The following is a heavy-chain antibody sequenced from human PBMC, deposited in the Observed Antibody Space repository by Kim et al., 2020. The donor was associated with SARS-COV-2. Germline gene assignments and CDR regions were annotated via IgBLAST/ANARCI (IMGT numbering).Heavy chain of an antibody. V-gene: IGHV3-15*01. CDR3: ATDPTYYYGSGSYDKGAYFNY. CDR2: LKSKTDGGTT. Sequence: GGSLRLSCAASGFTFSNAWMSSVRQAPGKGLELVGRLKSKTDGGTTDYAPPVKGRFTISRDDSKNTLDLEMNSLKTEDTGVYYCATDPTYYYGSGSYDKGAYFNYRGQGTLVNVAS. J-gene: IGHJ4*02. CDR1: GFTFSNAW. D-gene: IGHD3-10*01.